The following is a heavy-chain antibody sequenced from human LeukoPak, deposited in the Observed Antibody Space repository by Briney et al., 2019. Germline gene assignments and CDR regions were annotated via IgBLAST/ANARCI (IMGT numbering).Heavy chain of an antibody. CDR3: ARILTAAFDI. CDR1: GFIFSSSG. V-gene: IGHV3-30*03. D-gene: IGHD3-9*01. J-gene: IGHJ3*02. CDR2: ISNDGSNK. Sequence: PGGSLRLSCAASGFIFSSSGMHWVRQAPGKGLEWVAVISNDGSNKYYGDSVKGRFTISRDNAKNSLYLQMNSLRAEDTAVYYCARILTAAFDIWGQGTMVTVSS.